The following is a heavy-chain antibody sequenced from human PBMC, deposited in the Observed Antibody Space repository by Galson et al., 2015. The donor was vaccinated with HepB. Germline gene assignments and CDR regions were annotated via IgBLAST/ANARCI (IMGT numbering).Heavy chain of an antibody. Sequence: QSGAEVKKPGASVKVSCKTSGYTFNNYVIAWVRQAPGQGLEWMGWISGYSGKTNYVQNFQVRVTLTIDTSTTTSYMELRSLRIDDTAVYFCARVGAAAGFLDYWGQGTLVTVSS. CDR3: ARVGAAAGFLDY. D-gene: IGHD6-13*01. CDR1: GYTFNNYV. J-gene: IGHJ4*02. V-gene: IGHV1-18*01. CDR2: ISGYSGKT.